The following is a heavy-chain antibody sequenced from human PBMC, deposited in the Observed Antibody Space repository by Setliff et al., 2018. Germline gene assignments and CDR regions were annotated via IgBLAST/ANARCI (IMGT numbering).Heavy chain of an antibody. D-gene: IGHD4-4*01. CDR3: AREGPESDSSGYMDV. Sequence: KASETLSLTCDVYGGAFSTYYWTWIRQPPGKGLEWIGDMHQSGRTKFNPSLKSRVTMSVDPSKNHFSLKVTSVTVADTAVYYCAREGPESDSSGYMDVWGQGTTVTVSS. V-gene: IGHV4-34*01. CDR2: MHQSGRT. J-gene: IGHJ6*03. CDR1: GGAFSTYY.